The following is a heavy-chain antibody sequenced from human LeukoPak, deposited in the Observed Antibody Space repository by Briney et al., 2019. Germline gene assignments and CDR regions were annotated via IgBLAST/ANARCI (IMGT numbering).Heavy chain of an antibody. V-gene: IGHV4-59*12. D-gene: IGHD3-10*01. CDR1: GGSISSYY. J-gene: IGHJ5*02. Sequence: SETLSLTCTVSGGSISSYYWSWIRQPPGKGLEWIEYIYYSGSTNYNPSLKSRVTISVDTSKNQFHLKLSSVAAADTAVYYCAREVRSWFDPWGQGTLVTVSS. CDR2: IYYSGST. CDR3: AREVRSWFDP.